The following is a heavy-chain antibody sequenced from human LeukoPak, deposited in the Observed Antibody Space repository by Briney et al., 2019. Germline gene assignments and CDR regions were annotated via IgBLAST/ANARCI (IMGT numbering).Heavy chain of an antibody. Sequence: SETLSLTCAVYGGSFSGYYWSWIRQPPGKGLEWIGEINHSGSTNYNPSLKSRVTISVDTSKNQFSLKLSSVTAADTAVYYCASKYYDFWSGYLVPSRYYIDVWGKGTTVTVSS. D-gene: IGHD3-3*01. CDR1: GGSFSGYY. CDR2: INHSGST. V-gene: IGHV4-34*01. J-gene: IGHJ6*03. CDR3: ASKYYDFWSGYLVPSRYYIDV.